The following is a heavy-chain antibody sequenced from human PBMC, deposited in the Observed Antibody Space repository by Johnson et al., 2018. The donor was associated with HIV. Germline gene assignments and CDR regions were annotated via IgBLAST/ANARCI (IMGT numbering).Heavy chain of an antibody. Sequence: QVQLVESGGGVVQPGGSLILSCAASGFTFSSYGMHWVRQAPGKGLEWVAFIRYDGSNKYYADSVKGRFTISRDNSKNTLYLQMNSLRAEDTAVYYCAKGEPYYYDIGDAFVIWGQGTMVIGSS. CDR1: GFTFSSYG. V-gene: IGHV3-30*02. D-gene: IGHD3-22*01. J-gene: IGHJ3*02. CDR2: IRYDGSNK. CDR3: AKGEPYYYDIGDAFVI.